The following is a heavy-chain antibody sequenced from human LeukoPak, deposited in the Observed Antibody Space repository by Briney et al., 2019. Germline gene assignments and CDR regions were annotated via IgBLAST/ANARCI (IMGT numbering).Heavy chain of an antibody. J-gene: IGHJ3*02. CDR2: ISWNSGSI. Sequence: GRSLRLSCAASGFTFDDYAMHWVRQAPGKGLEWVSGISWNSGSIGYADSVKGRFTISRDNSKNTLYLQMNSLRAEDTAVYYCAKVQNSGYYIFDAFDIWGQGTMVTVSS. V-gene: IGHV3-9*01. CDR3: AKVQNSGYYIFDAFDI. D-gene: IGHD5-12*01. CDR1: GFTFDDYA.